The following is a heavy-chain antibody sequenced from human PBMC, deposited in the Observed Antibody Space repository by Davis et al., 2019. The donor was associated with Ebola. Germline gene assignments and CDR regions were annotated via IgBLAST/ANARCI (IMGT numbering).Heavy chain of an antibody. CDR3: AREDFWSGYYCWFDP. CDR1: GGSFSSYY. V-gene: IGHV4-59*12. D-gene: IGHD3-3*01. J-gene: IGHJ5*02. CDR2: IYYSGST. Sequence: SETLSLTCAVYGGSFSSYYWSWIRQPPGKGLEWIGYIYYSGSTNYNPSLKSRVTISVDTSKNQFSLKLSSVTAADTAVYYCAREDFWSGYYCWFDPWGQGTLVTVSS.